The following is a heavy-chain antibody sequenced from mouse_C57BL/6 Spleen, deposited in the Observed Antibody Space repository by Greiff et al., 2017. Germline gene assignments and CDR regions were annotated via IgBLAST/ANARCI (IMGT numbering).Heavy chain of an antibody. Sequence: VQLQESGAELAKPGASVKLSCKASGYTFTSYWMHWVKQRPGQGLEWIGYINPSSGYTKYNQKFKDKATLTAYKSSSTAYMQLSSLTYEDSAVYYCARDDGYFLYAMDYWGQGTSVTVSS. V-gene: IGHV1-7*01. CDR2: INPSSGYT. CDR3: ARDDGYFLYAMDY. J-gene: IGHJ4*01. D-gene: IGHD2-3*01. CDR1: GYTFTSYW.